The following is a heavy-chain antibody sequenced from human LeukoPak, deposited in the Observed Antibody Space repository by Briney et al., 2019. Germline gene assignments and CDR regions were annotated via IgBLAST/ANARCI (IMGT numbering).Heavy chain of an antibody. CDR1: GGSISSYY. Sequence: SETLSLTYTVSGGSISSYYWSWIRQPPGKGLEWIGYIYYSGSTNYNPSLKSRVTISVDTSKNQFSLKLSSVTAADTAVYYCARNHYDIFDNWGQGTLVTVSS. CDR3: ARNHYDIFDN. CDR2: IYYSGST. J-gene: IGHJ4*02. V-gene: IGHV4-59*01. D-gene: IGHD3-9*01.